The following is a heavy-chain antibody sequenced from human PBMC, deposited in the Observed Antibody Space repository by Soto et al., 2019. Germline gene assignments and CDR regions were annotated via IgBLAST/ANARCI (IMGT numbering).Heavy chain of an antibody. CDR3: ATHLWGYDSSGYPSTIDY. Sequence: SETLSLTCTVSGGSVSSGSYYWSWIRQPPGKGLEWIGYIYYSGSTNYNPSLKSRVTISVDTSKNQFSLKLSSVTAADTAVYYCATHLWGYDSSGYPSTIDYWGQGTLVTVSS. V-gene: IGHV4-61*01. J-gene: IGHJ4*02. CDR2: IYYSGST. CDR1: GGSVSSGSYY. D-gene: IGHD3-22*01.